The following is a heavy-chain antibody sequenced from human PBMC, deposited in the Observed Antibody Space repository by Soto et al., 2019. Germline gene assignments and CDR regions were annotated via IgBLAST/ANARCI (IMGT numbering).Heavy chain of an antibody. V-gene: IGHV3-7*05. J-gene: IGHJ4*02. CDR1: GFTFSSHW. CDR2: IKGDGSEK. Sequence: EVQLVESGGDLVQPGGSLRLSCAASGFTFSSHWMSWVRQAPGKGLEWVANIKGDGSEKYYVDSVKGRFTISRDNAKNPLYMQMKSLRVEDKALYYCAKDVRWGQGTLVTVSS. CDR3: AKDVR.